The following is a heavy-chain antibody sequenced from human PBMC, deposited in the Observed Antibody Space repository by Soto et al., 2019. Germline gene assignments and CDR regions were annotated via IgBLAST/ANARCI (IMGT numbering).Heavy chain of an antibody. D-gene: IGHD2-15*01. V-gene: IGHV4-34*01. CDR1: GGSLSDYY. CDR2: VNHRGSS. CDR3: ALFKGLCSGGSCDAFDI. J-gene: IGHJ3*02. Sequence: SETLSLTCAVYGGSLSDYYWNWLRQPPGKGLEWIGEVNHRGSSSYNPSLKSRVNISVDTSKTQFSLKLSSVTAADTAVYYCALFKGLCSGGSCDAFDIWGQGTMVTVSS.